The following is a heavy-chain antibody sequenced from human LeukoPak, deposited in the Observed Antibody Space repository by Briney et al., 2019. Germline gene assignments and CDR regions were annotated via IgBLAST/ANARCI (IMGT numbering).Heavy chain of an antibody. CDR1: GFTFSDYY. J-gene: IGHJ6*03. CDR3: ARLMQYRLLNYNYFYYMDV. Sequence: KPGGSLRLCCAASGFTFSDYYMSWIRQAPGKGLEWVSHISTSGRTIYYTDSVKGRFTISRDNAKNSLYLQMNSLRAEDTAVYYCARLMQYRLLNYNYFYYMDVWGKGTSVTVSS. CDR2: ISTSGRTI. D-gene: IGHD2-2*01. V-gene: IGHV3-11*04.